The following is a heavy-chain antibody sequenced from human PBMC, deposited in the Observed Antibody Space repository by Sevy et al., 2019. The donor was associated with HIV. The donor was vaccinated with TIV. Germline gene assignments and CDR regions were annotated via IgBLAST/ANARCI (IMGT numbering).Heavy chain of an antibody. Sequence: SETLSLTCTVSGGSISSGGYYWSWIRQHPGKGLEWIGYIYYSGSTYYNPSLKSRVTISVDTSKNQFSLKLSSVTAADTAVYYCARVVGTGINVVGPAAPQENWFDPWGQGTLVTVSS. CDR1: GGSISSGGYY. CDR3: ARVVGTGINVVGPAAPQENWFDP. J-gene: IGHJ5*02. V-gene: IGHV4-31*03. D-gene: IGHD2-2*01. CDR2: IYYSGST.